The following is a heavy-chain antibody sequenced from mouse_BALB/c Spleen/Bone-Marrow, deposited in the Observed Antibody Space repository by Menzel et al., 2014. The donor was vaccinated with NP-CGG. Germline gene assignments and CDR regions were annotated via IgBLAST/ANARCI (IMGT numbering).Heavy chain of an antibody. J-gene: IGHJ2*01. CDR2: INPYNGAT. Sequence: EVKVVESGPALVKPGASVRISCKASGYSFTGYYMHWVKQSHGKSLEWIGRINPYNGATSYNQNFKDKASLTVDKSSSTAYMELHSLTSEDSAVYYCARDEDYYGSTDFDYWGQGTTLTVSS. D-gene: IGHD1-1*01. CDR3: ARDEDYYGSTDFDY. V-gene: IGHV1-26*01. CDR1: GYSFTGYY.